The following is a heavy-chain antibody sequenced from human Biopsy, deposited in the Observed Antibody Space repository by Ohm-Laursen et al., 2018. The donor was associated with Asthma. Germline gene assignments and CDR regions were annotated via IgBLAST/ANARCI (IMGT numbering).Heavy chain of an antibody. CDR1: GFTFDDYA. CDR2: ISWNSGSI. V-gene: IGHV3-9*01. Sequence: SSLRLSCAASGFTFDDYAMHWVRQAPGKGLEWVSGISWNSGSIGHADSVKGRFTISRDNAKNSLYLQMNSLRAEDTALYYCAKGEWELLEANFDYWGQGTLVTVSP. CDR3: AKGEWELLEANFDY. J-gene: IGHJ4*02. D-gene: IGHD1-26*01.